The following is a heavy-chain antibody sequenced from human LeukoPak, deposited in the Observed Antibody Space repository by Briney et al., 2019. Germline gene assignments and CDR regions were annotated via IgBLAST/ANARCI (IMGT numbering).Heavy chain of an antibody. CDR3: VRDLYRIVVVPHYFDY. CDR2: ISSSRSYI. Sequence: GGSLRLSCAASGFTFSSYSMNWVRQAPGKGLEWVSFISSSRSYIYYADSVKGRFTISRDNAKNSLYLQMNSLRAEDTAVYYCVRDLYRIVVVPHYFDYWGQGTLVTVSS. CDR1: GFTFSSYS. D-gene: IGHD3-22*01. V-gene: IGHV3-21*01. J-gene: IGHJ4*02.